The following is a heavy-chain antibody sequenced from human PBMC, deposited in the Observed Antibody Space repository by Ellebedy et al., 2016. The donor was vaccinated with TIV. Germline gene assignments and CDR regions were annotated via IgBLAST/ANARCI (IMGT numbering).Heavy chain of an antibody. CDR3: ARDQYHFNSSGYSYEGWYFDL. D-gene: IGHD3-22*01. V-gene: IGHV4-59*01. Sequence: MPSETLSLTCTVSGGSISSYYWSRIRQPPGQGLEWIGYIHDSEYTNYNPSLKIRVTMSMDTSKKQFSLKLSSVTAADTAVYYCARDQYHFNSSGYSYEGWYFDLWGRGTLVTVSS. J-gene: IGHJ2*01. CDR2: IHDSEYT. CDR1: GGSISSYY.